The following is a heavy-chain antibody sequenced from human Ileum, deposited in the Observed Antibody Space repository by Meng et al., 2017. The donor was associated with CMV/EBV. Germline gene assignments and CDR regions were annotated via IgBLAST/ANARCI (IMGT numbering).Heavy chain of an antibody. J-gene: IGHJ4*02. D-gene: IGHD4/OR15-4a*01. CDR3: AREMGAHDY. CDR1: GDSVSSNIAA. V-gene: IGHV6-1*01. Sequence: VHLHQPGPGRGKPSQTLSLTCAISGDSVSSNIAAWSWIRQSPSRGLEWLGRTYYRSKWYDDYAVSVKSRVTITPDTSKNQFSLHLNSVSPEDTAIYFCAREMGAHDYWGQGTLVTVSS. CDR2: TYYRSKWYD.